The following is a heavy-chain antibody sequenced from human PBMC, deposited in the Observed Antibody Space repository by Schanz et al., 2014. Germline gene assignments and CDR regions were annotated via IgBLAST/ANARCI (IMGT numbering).Heavy chain of an antibody. CDR3: ARDPGGTKTHGL. V-gene: IGHV3-7*01. Sequence: EVQLVESGGGLIQPGGSLRLSCAASGFTFRNYAMDWVRQAPGKGLEWVANIESDGSEKQYVDSAKGRFTISRDSAKNSLYLQMNSLRAEDTAVYYCARDPGGTKTHGLWGQGTLVTVSS. CDR1: GFTFRNYA. D-gene: IGHD2-15*01. CDR2: IESDGSEK. J-gene: IGHJ4*02.